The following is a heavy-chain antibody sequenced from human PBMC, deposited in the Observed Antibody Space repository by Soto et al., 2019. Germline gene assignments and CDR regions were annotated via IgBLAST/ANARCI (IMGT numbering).Heavy chain of an antibody. CDR2: IYHSGST. Sequence: SETLSLTCAVSGGSISSSNWWSWVRQPPGKGLEWIGEIYHSGSTNYNPSLKSRVTISVDKSKNQFSLKLSSVTAADTAVYYCARAEPTYYDFWSGYYNSPYYYGMDVWGQGTTVTSP. J-gene: IGHJ6*02. V-gene: IGHV4-4*02. CDR3: ARAEPTYYDFWSGYYNSPYYYGMDV. D-gene: IGHD3-3*01. CDR1: GGSISSSNW.